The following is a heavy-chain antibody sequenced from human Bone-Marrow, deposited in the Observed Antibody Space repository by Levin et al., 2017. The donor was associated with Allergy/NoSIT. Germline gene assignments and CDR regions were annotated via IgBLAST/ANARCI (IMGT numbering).Heavy chain of an antibody. CDR1: GFTFGNYG. CDR2: VRSKPYGGTT. Sequence: PGGSLRLSCSTSGFTFGNYGMSWFRQAPGKGLEWVGFVRSKPYGGTTEYAASVKGRFTISRDDSKSITYLQMNSLETEDTAVYYCARAILKFLEWEKIDFWGQGTLVTVSS. V-gene: IGHV3-49*03. CDR3: ARAILKFLEWEKIDF. D-gene: IGHD3-3*01. J-gene: IGHJ4*02.